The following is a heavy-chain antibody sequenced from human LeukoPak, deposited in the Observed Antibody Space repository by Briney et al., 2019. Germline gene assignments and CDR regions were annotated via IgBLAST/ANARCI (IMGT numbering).Heavy chain of an antibody. D-gene: IGHD2-21*02. CDR2: SNHSGST. J-gene: IGHJ6*02. Sequence: SETLSLTCAVYGGSFSGYYWSWIRQSPGKGLEWIGESNHSGSTNYNPSLKSRVIISVDTSKNQFSLRLSSVTAADTAVYYCARKRAYCGGDCYYYYYGMDVWGQGTTVTVSS. CDR1: GGSFSGYY. CDR3: ARKRAYCGGDCYYYYYGMDV. V-gene: IGHV4-34*01.